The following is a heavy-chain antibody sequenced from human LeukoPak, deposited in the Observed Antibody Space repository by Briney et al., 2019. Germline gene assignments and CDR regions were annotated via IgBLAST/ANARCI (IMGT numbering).Heavy chain of an antibody. Sequence: ASVKVSCKASGGTFSSYAISWVRQAPGQGLEWMGGIIPIFGTANYAQKFQERVTITRDMSTSTAYMELSSLRSEDTAVYYCAVDLYSSGWYSPRGFDPWGQGTLVTVSS. J-gene: IGHJ5*02. CDR3: AVDLYSSGWYSPRGFDP. CDR1: GGTFSSYA. D-gene: IGHD6-19*01. V-gene: IGHV1-69*05. CDR2: IIPIFGTA.